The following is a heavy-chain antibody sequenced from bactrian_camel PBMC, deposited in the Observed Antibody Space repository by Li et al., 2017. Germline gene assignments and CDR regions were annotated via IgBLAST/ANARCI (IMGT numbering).Heavy chain of an antibody. CDR3: AARSRGLCITSRLLGRADY. CDR2: IGSDNVA. Sequence: HVQLVESGGGSVQAGTSLTLTCVLSGYTDDGHCMGWFRQVPGEQREKVALIGSDNVAHYSESVKGRFTVSKDSAGNTLYLQMNNLKPEDTAMYYCAARSRGLCITSRLLGRADYWGQGTQVTVS. V-gene: IGHV3S55*01. D-gene: IGHD1*01. J-gene: IGHJ4*01. CDR1: GYTDDGHC.